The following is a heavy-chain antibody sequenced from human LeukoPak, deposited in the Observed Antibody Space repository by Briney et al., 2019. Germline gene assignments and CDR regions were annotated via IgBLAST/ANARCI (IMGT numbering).Heavy chain of an antibody. J-gene: IGHJ3*02. Sequence: SETLSLTCTVSGGSISSYYWSWIRQPPGKGLEWIGYIYYSGSTNCNPSLKSRVTISVDTSKNQFSLKLTSVTAADTAVYYCALGNCPTTSCYPGVAFDIWGQGTMVTVSS. CDR3: ALGNCPTTSCYPGVAFDI. CDR2: IYYSGST. D-gene: IGHD2-2*01. CDR1: GGSISSYY. V-gene: IGHV4-59*08.